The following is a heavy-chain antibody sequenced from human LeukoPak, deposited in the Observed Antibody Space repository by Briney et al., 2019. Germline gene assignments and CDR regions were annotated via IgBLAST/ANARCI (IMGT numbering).Heavy chain of an antibody. J-gene: IGHJ4*02. Sequence: SGGSLRLSCAASGFTFSSYAMNWVRQAPGKGLECVSSISGGAGGAAYADSVKGRFTMSRDNSKNTLYLQMNSLRAEDTAVYYCAKDGGYGSGSYYPDYWGQGTLVTVSS. V-gene: IGHV3-23*01. CDR1: GFTFSSYA. D-gene: IGHD3-10*01. CDR3: AKDGGYGSGSYYPDY. CDR2: ISGGAGGA.